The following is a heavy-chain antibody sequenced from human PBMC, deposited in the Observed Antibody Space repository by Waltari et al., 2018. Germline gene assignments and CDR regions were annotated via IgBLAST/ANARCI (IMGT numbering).Heavy chain of an antibody. CDR2: IVRSGGT. Sequence: DVQLSESGGGLAQPGGSLRLSWVASEFQLSNSALSWVRQAPGKGLEWVSAIVRSGGTHYIDSVKGRFTISRDNAKNTVYLQMNSLRAEDTAVYYCAKCEMYDSGWCAFFRYWGRGTLVTVSS. D-gene: IGHD6-19*01. V-gene: IGHV3-23*01. J-gene: IGHJ4*02. CDR3: AKCEMYDSGWCAFFRY. CDR1: EFQLSNSA.